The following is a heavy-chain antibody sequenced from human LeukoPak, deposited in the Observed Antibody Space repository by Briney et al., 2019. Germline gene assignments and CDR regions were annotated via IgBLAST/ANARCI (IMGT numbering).Heavy chain of an antibody. CDR1: GFTASSSY. J-gene: IGHJ4*02. CDR2: IFSGGST. CDR3: ASHYDYGDRGDY. Sequence: PGGSLRLSCEAAGFTASSSYMNWVRQAPGKGLEWVSVIFSGGSTYYAESVRGRFTISRDNAKNSLYLQMNSLRAEDTAVYYCASHYDYGDRGDYWGQGTLVTVSS. D-gene: IGHD4-17*01. V-gene: IGHV3-53*01.